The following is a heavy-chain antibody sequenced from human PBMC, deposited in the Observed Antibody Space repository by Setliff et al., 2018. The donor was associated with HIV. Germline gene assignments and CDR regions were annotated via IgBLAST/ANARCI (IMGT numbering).Heavy chain of an antibody. V-gene: IGHV4-59*01. J-gene: IGHJ4*02. CDR1: GGSISGYY. Sequence: SETLSLTCIVSGGSISGYYWSWIRQPPGKGLEWIGYIYYSGSTNYNPSLKNRVTISIDTSKKQFSLNLSSVTAADTAVYYCARDAGGSVGNYYFDYWGQGTLVTVS. D-gene: IGHD2-15*01. CDR2: IYYSGST. CDR3: ARDAGGSVGNYYFDY.